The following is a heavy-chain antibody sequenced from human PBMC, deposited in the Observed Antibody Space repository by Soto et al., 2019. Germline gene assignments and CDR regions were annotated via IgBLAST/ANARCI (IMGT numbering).Heavy chain of an antibody. Sequence: GGSLRLSCAASGFTFRTYAMSWVRQTPGKGLEWVSSVSATGGSTYYADSVKGRFTVSRDNSLNVLFLHMNKLRVEDTAVYYCAKMGISTTSSFDNWGQGILVTVS. CDR2: VSATGGST. CDR3: AKMGISTTSSFDN. V-gene: IGHV3-23*01. J-gene: IGHJ4*02. D-gene: IGHD1-26*01. CDR1: GFTFRTYA.